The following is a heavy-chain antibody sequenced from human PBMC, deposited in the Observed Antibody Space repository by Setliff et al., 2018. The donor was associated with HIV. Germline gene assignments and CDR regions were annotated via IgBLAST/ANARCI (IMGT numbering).Heavy chain of an antibody. Sequence: GASVKVSCKASGYRVTNYGISWVRQAPGQGLEWMAWISPQNGNTEFAQKFHHRVSMTADRSSNIAYMELRSLTFEDTAIYYCARDGRFDYDSSGYAGPEFDQWGQGTLVTVS. CDR3: ARDGRFDYDSSGYAGPEFDQ. CDR2: ISPQNGNT. CDR1: GYRVTNYG. D-gene: IGHD3-22*01. V-gene: IGHV1-18*01. J-gene: IGHJ4*02.